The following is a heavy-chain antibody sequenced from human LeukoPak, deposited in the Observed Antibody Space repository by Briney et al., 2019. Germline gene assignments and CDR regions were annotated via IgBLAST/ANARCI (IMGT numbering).Heavy chain of an antibody. V-gene: IGHV3-30*02. Sequence: GGSLRLSYAASGLTFSSYGMHWVRQAPGKGLEWVAFIRYDGSNKYYADSVKGRFTISRDNSKNTLYLQMNSLRAADTAVYYCAKDQKYQLLHAFDIWGQGKMVTVSS. CDR1: GLTFSSYG. CDR2: IRYDGSNK. CDR3: AKDQKYQLLHAFDI. D-gene: IGHD2-2*01. J-gene: IGHJ3*02.